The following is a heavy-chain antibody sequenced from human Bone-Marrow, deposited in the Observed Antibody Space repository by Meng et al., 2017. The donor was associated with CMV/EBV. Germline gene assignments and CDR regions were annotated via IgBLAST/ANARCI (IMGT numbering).Heavy chain of an antibody. D-gene: IGHD2-2*01. CDR2: ISYDGSNK. V-gene: IGHV3-30*04. CDR1: GFTFSSYA. CDR3: ARRGYCSSTSCFDY. J-gene: IGHJ4*02. Sequence: GGSLRLSCAASGFTFSSYAMHWVRQAPGKGLEWVAVISYDGSNKYYADSVKGRFTISRDNSKNTLYLQMNSLRAEDTAVYYCARRGYCSSTSCFDYWGQGTLVTVSS.